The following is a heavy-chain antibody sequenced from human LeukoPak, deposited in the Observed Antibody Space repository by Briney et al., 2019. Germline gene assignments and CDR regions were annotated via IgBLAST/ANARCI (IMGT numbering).Heavy chain of an antibody. Sequence: SVKVSCKASGFTFTSSAMQWVRQARGQRLEWIGWTVVGSGNTNYAQKFQERVTITRDMSTSTAYMELSSLRSEDTAVYYCAADRYDSSGYYHFDYWGQGTLVTVSS. CDR1: GFTFTSSA. D-gene: IGHD3-22*01. V-gene: IGHV1-58*02. J-gene: IGHJ4*02. CDR2: TVVGSGNT. CDR3: AADRYDSSGYYHFDY.